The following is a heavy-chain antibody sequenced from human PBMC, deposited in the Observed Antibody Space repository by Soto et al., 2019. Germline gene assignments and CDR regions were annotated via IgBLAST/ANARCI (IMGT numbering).Heavy chain of an antibody. CDR1: GGYISSGDYC. V-gene: IGHV4-30-4*01. CDR3: ARVARLWFGELTNYFDY. J-gene: IGHJ4*02. D-gene: IGHD3-10*01. CDR2: IYYSGST. Sequence: PSETLSLTCPVSGGYISSGDYCWSWIRQPPGKGLEWIGYIYYSGSTYYNPSLKSRVTISVDTSKNQFSLKLSSVTAADTAVYYCARVARLWFGELTNYFDYWGQGTLVTVSS.